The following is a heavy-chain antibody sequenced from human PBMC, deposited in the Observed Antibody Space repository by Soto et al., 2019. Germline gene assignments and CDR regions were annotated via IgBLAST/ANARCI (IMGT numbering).Heavy chain of an antibody. Sequence: QITLKESGPTLVKPTQTLTLTCTFSGFSLSTSGVGVGWIRQPPGKALEWLALIYWDDDKRYSPSLKSRLTITKDTSKNQVVLTITNMDPVDTATYYCAHRPYYYDSSGYSAFAYWGQGTLVTVSS. CDR1: GFSLSTSGVG. V-gene: IGHV2-5*02. J-gene: IGHJ4*02. CDR3: AHRPYYYDSSGYSAFAY. D-gene: IGHD3-22*01. CDR2: IYWDDDK.